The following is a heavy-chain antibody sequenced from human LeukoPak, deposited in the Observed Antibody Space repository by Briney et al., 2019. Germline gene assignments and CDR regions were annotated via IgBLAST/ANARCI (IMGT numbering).Heavy chain of an antibody. Sequence: ASVKVSCMASGGTFSSYAISWVRQAPGQGLEWMGRIIPIFGTANYAQKFQGRVTITTDESTSTAYMELSSLRSEDTAVYYCARGPLHDFWSGYLDYWGQGTLVTVSS. CDR3: ARGPLHDFWSGYLDY. J-gene: IGHJ4*02. CDR2: IIPIFGTA. V-gene: IGHV1-69*05. CDR1: GGTFSSYA. D-gene: IGHD3-3*01.